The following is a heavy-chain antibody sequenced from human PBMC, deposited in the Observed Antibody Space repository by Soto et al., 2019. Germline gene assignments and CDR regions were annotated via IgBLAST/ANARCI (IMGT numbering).Heavy chain of an antibody. CDR3: ARDRYDILTGYSDKRGYYYYYGMDV. V-gene: IGHV1-69*13. CDR1: GGTFSSYA. CDR2: IIPIFGTA. Sequence: ASVKVSCKASGGTFSSYAISWVRQAPGQGLEWMGGIIPIFGTANYAQKFQGRVTITADESTSTAYMELSSLRSEDTAVYYCARDRYDILTGYSDKRGYYYYYGMDVWGQGTTVTVSS. J-gene: IGHJ6*02. D-gene: IGHD3-9*01.